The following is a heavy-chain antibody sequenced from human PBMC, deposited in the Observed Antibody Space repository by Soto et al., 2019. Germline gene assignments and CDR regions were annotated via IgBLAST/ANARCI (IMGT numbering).Heavy chain of an antibody. CDR3: ARQSGITIFGVDIYYSYYGMDV. CDR2: IHPGDSDT. V-gene: IGHV5-51*01. J-gene: IGHJ6*02. D-gene: IGHD3-3*01. Sequence: PGESLKISCRVSGYSFTSYWIGWVRQMPGKGLEWMGIIHPGDSDTKYSPSFQGQVTISADKSISTAYLQWSSLKASDTAMYYCARQSGITIFGVDIYYSYYGMDVWGQGTTVTVSS. CDR1: GYSFTSYW.